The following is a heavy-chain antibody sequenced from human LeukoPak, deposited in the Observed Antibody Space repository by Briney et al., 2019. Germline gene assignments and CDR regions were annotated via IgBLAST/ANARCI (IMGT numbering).Heavy chain of an antibody. CDR2: IRQDGSEK. J-gene: IGHJ4*02. V-gene: IGHV3-7*05. CDR3: ARDYVWGSDRYTDY. D-gene: IGHD3-16*02. CDR1: GFTFSNYW. Sequence: PGGSLGLSCAASGFTFSNYWMTWVRQAPGRGLEWVANIRQDGSEKYYVDSVKGRFTISRDNAKNSLYLQMNSLRAEDTAVYYCARDYVWGSDRYTDYWGQGTLVTVSS.